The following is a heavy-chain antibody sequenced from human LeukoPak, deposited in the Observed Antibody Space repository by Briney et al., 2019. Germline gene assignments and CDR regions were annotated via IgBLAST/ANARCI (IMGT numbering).Heavy chain of an antibody. J-gene: IGHJ6*03. D-gene: IGHD3-3*01. CDR3: ARIGSDFWSGYYRVGDYYYYMDV. CDR1: GFTFDDYA. V-gene: IGHV4-4*09. CDR2: IYTGGST. Sequence: GSLRLSCAASGFTFDDYAMHWVRQAPGKGLEWIGYIYTGGSTNYNPSLKSRVTISVDTSKTQFSLKLSSVPAADTAVYYCARIGSDFWSGYYRVGDYYYYMDVWGKGTTVTVSS.